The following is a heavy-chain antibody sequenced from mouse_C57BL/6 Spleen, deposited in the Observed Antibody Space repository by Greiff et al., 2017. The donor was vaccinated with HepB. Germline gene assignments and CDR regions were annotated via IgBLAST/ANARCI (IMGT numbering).Heavy chain of an antibody. CDR2: IWRGGGT. CDR1: GFSFTSYG. V-gene: IGHV2-2*01. CDR3: ARERDGYYAMDN. J-gene: IGHJ4*01. Sequence: VKLMESGPGLVQPSQTLSITCTVSGFSFTSYGVHWVRQSPGKGLEWLGVIWRGGGTNYNAAFISRLSISKDHSKSQVVLKMNSLQADDTAIDYCARERDGYYAMDNCGQGTSVTVSS. D-gene: IGHD2-3*01.